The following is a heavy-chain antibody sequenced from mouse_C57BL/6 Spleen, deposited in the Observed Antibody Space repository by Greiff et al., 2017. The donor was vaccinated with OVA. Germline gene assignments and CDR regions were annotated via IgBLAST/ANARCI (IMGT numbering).Heavy chain of an antibody. J-gene: IGHJ3*01. CDR2: IDPSDSYT. Sequence: VQLQQPGAGLVKPGASVKLSCKASGYTFTSYWMQWVKQRPGQGLEWIGEIDPSDSYTNYNQKFKGKATLTVDTSSSTAYMQLSSLTSEDSAVYYCAREWGYDYDGGTFAYWGQGTLVTVSA. D-gene: IGHD2-4*01. CDR3: AREWGYDYDGGTFAY. V-gene: IGHV1-50*01. CDR1: GYTFTSYW.